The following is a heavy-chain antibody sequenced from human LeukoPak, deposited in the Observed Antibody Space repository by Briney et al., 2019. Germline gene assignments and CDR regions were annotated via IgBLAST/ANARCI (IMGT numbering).Heavy chain of an antibody. CDR1: GVSISSYY. V-gene: IGHV4-4*07. J-gene: IGHJ5*02. D-gene: IGHD3-10*01. CDR2: IYASGST. CDR3: ARDRYGSGSSNWFDP. Sequence: RASETLSLTCTVSGVSISSYYWSWIRQPAGKGLEWIGRIYASGSTNYNPSLKSRVTMSVDTSKNQFSLKLSSVTAADTAVYYCARDRYGSGSSNWFDPWGQGTLVTVSS.